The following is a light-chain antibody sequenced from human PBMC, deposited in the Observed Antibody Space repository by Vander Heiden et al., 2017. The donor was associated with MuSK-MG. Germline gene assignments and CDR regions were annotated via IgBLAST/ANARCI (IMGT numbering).Light chain of an antibody. CDR3: QQYDNYPWT. CDR2: KAS. J-gene: IGKJ1*01. Sequence: DIQMTQSPSTVSASIGDRVHITCRDSQSVNQWLAWHQQKPGVGPKVLIFKASTTESGVSSRFSGSGPGTDFTLTITSLQPGDSATYYCQQYDNYPWTFGHGTKLEIK. V-gene: IGKV1-5*03. CDR1: QSVNQW.